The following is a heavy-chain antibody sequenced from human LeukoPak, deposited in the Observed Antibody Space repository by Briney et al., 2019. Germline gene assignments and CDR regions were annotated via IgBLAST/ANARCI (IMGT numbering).Heavy chain of an antibody. Sequence: GGSLRLSCAASGFTFSSYAMSWVRQAPGKGLERVSAISGSGGSTYYADSVKGRFTISRDNSKNTLYLQMNSLRAEDTAVYYCAKLPLELLFFDYWGQGTLVTVSS. D-gene: IGHD1-7*01. CDR3: AKLPLELLFFDY. CDR2: ISGSGGST. J-gene: IGHJ4*02. CDR1: GFTFSSYA. V-gene: IGHV3-23*01.